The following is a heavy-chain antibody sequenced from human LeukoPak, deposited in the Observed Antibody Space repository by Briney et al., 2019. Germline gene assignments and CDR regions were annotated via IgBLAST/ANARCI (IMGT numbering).Heavy chain of an antibody. CDR2: IYHSGST. J-gene: IGHJ4*02. CDR3: ARDGYDSSGLPLDY. Sequence: SETLSLTCTVSGYSISSGYYWGWIRQPPGQWLEWIGSIYHSGSTYYNPSLKSRVTISVDTSKNQFSLKLSSVTAADTAVYYCARDGYDSSGLPLDYWGQGTLVTVSS. D-gene: IGHD3-22*01. CDR1: GYSISSGYY. V-gene: IGHV4-38-2*02.